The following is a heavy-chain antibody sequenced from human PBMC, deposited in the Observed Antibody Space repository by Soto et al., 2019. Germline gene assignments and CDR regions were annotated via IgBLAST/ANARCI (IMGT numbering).Heavy chain of an antibody. D-gene: IGHD2-21*01. V-gene: IGHV3-9*01. CDR2: ISWNSGSI. Sequence: EVQLVESGGGLVQPGRSLRLSCAASGFTFDDYAMHWVRQAPGKGLEWVSGISWNSGSIGYADSVKGRFTISRDNAKNNLYRQMNSLRSEDTGLYYCERGDHLSRLDYWGQGTLVTVSS. J-gene: IGHJ4*02. CDR1: GFTFDDYA. CDR3: ERGDHLSRLDY.